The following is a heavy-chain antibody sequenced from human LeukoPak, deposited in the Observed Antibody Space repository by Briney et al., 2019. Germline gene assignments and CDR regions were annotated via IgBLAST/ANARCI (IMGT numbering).Heavy chain of an antibody. D-gene: IGHD2-15*01. CDR1: GGSISSSAYY. J-gene: IGHJ2*01. V-gene: IGHV4-31*11. CDR3: ARSPIGVAATLHWYFDL. Sequence: SETLSLTCAVSGGSISSSAYYWSWTRQYPGKDLEWIGYILYSGSTHYNPSLKSRITISIDTSKNQFSLKLSSVTAADTAVYYCARSPIGVAATLHWYFDLWGRGTLITVSS. CDR2: ILYSGST.